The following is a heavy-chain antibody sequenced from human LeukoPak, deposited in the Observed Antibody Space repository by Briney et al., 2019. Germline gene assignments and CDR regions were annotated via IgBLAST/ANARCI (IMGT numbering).Heavy chain of an antibody. V-gene: IGHV3-74*01. CDR1: GFTFSNYL. J-gene: IGHJ4*02. CDR3: VRVAGTDATFDY. Sequence: PGGSLRLSCAASGFTFSNYLMHWVRQAPGKGLVWVSRINSDESNTNSYADSVKGRFTISRDNAKNTLYLQMNSLRAEDTAVYYCVRVAGTDATFDYWDQGTLVTVSS. CDR2: INSDESNT. D-gene: IGHD1-1*01.